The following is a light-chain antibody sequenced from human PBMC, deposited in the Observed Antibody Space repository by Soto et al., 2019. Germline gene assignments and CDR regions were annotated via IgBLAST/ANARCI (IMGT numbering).Light chain of an antibody. CDR1: QSISSW. Sequence: SQMTQSPSTLSASVGDRVTITCRASQSISSWLAWYQQKPGKAPKLLIYDASSLGSGVPSRFSGSGSGTEFTLTISSLQPDDFATYYCQQYNSYSTFGQGTKVDIK. CDR2: DAS. J-gene: IGKJ1*01. V-gene: IGKV1-5*01. CDR3: QQYNSYST.